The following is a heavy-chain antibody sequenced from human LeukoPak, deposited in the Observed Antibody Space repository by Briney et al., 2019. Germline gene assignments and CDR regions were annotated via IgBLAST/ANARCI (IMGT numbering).Heavy chain of an antibody. Sequence: GGSLRPSCAASGFTFSYYAMSWVRQAPGKGLEWVSAITGSGSRTYYADSVKGRFTISRDNSKNTLYLQMNSLRAEDTAVYYCAKSGEMSVVVVAAYYGMDVWGKGTTVTVSS. D-gene: IGHD2-15*01. CDR1: GFTFSYYA. CDR2: ITGSGSRT. CDR3: AKSGEMSVVVVAAYYGMDV. V-gene: IGHV3-23*01. J-gene: IGHJ6*04.